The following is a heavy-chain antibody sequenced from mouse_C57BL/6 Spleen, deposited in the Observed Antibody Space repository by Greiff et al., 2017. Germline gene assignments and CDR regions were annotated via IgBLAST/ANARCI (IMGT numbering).Heavy chain of an antibody. CDR3: ASFTTVDYYAMDY. J-gene: IGHJ4*01. D-gene: IGHD1-1*01. V-gene: IGHV1-82*01. CDR2: IYPGDGDT. Sequence: QVQLKQSGPELVKPGASVKISCKASGYAFSSSWMNWVKQRPGKGLEWIGRIYPGDGDTNYNGKFKGKATLTADKSSSTAYMQLSSLTSEDSAVYFCASFTTVDYYAMDYWGQGTSVTVSS. CDR1: GYAFSSSW.